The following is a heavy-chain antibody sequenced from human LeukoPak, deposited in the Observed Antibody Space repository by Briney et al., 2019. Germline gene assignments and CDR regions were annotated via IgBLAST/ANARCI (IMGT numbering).Heavy chain of an antibody. CDR2: IYHSGST. CDR3: ATCITMVRGVIQYWYFDL. V-gene: IGHV4-38-2*01. J-gene: IGHJ2*01. CDR1: GYSISSGYY. Sequence: PSETLSLTCAVSGYSISSGYYWGWIRQPPGKGLEWIGSIYHSGSTYYNPPLKSRVTISVDTSKNQFSLKLSSVTAADTAVYYCATCITMVRGVIQYWYFDLWGRGTLVTVSS. D-gene: IGHD3-10*01.